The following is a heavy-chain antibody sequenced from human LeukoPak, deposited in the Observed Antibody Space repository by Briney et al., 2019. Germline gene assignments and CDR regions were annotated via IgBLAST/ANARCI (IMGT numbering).Heavy chain of an antibody. D-gene: IGHD3-22*01. J-gene: IGHJ4*02. V-gene: IGHV4-39*07. CDR2: IYYSGST. CDR1: GGSISSSGYY. Sequence: SETLSLTCTVSGGSISSSGYYWGWIRQPPGKGLEWIGSIYYSGSTYYNPSLKSRVTISVDTSKNQFSLKLSSVTAADTAVYYCARVVAEFTMIVVVPKYYFDYWGQGTLVTVSS. CDR3: ARVVAEFTMIVVVPKYYFDY.